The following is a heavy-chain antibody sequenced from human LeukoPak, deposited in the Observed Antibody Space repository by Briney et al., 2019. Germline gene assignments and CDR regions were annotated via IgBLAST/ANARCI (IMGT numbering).Heavy chain of an antibody. J-gene: IGHJ4*02. CDR3: ARLRYYDSSGTFDY. CDR2: IYYSGNT. V-gene: IGHV4-39*01. D-gene: IGHD3-22*01. CDR1: GGSISSSSYY. Sequence: KPSETLSLTCTVSGGSISSSSYYWGWIRQPPGKGLEWIGSIYYSGNTYYNPSLKGRVTISVDTSKNQFSLKLSSVTAADTAVYYCARLRYYDSSGTFDYWGQGTLVTVSS.